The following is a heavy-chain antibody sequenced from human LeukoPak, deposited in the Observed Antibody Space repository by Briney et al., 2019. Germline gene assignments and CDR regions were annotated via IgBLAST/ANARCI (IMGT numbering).Heavy chain of an antibody. J-gene: IGHJ4*02. D-gene: IGHD1-26*01. CDR2: IKQDGSEK. V-gene: IGHV3-7*01. Sequence: GGSLRLSCSVSGFTFSSYWMSWVRQAPGKGLEWVANIKQDGSEKYYVDSVKGRFTISGDNAKNSLYLQMNSLRAEDTAVYYCARDLPVVGAPGFDYWGQGTLVTVSS. CDR3: ARDLPVVGAPGFDY. CDR1: GFTFSSYW.